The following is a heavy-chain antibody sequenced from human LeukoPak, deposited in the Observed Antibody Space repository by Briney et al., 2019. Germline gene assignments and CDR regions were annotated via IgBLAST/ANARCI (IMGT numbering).Heavy chain of an antibody. CDR2: INPSGGST. J-gene: IGHJ4*02. V-gene: IGHV1-46*01. Sequence: ASVKVSCKASGFAFTSYYMHWVRQAPEQGLEWMGIINPSGGSTSYAQKFQGRVTMTRDTSTSTVYMELSSLRSEDTAVYYCGGGSSWSQFDYWGQGTLVTVSS. CDR1: GFAFTSYY. D-gene: IGHD6-13*01. CDR3: GGGSSWSQFDY.